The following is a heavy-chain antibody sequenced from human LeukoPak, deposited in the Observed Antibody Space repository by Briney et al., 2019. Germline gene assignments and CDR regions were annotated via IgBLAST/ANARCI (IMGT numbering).Heavy chain of an antibody. CDR1: GFTFDDYG. CDR2: INWNGSST. CDR3: ASSCSSTSCYGRNV. J-gene: IGHJ6*04. V-gene: IGHV3-20*01. Sequence: GGSLRLSCAASGFTFDDYGMSWVRQAPGKGLEWVSCINWNGSSTGYADSVKGRFTISRDNAKNSLYLQMNSLRAEDTALYHCASSCSSTSCYGRNVWGKGTTATVSS. D-gene: IGHD2-2*01.